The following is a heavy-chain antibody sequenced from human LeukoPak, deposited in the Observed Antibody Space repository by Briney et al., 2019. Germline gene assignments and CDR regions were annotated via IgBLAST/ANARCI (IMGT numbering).Heavy chain of an antibody. CDR2: VISSIRYT. V-gene: IGHV3-11*05. J-gene: IGHJ5*02. CDR3: ARDWCPRSLRNWFNP. D-gene: IGHD4/OR15-4a*01. CDR1: GFTLSDYY. Sequence: PGGSLRLSRAPSGFTLSDYYMSSIRQAPGKGVEWVSCVISSIRYTNYATSAKGRFTISRDNAKNSLYLQINSLRAEDTAVYYCARDWCPRSLRNWFNPWGQGTLVTVSS.